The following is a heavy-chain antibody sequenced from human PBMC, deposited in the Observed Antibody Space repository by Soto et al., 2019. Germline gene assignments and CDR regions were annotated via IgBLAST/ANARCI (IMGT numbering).Heavy chain of an antibody. V-gene: IGHV1-24*01. Sequence: VASVKVSCKVSGYTLTELSMHWVRQAPGKGLEWMGGFDPEDGETIYAQKFQGRVTMTEDTSTDTAYMELSSLRSEDTAVYYCATPPRVFGDYYYYGMDVWGQGTTVTVSS. D-gene: IGHD3-16*01. J-gene: IGHJ6*02. CDR3: ATPPRVFGDYYYYGMDV. CDR2: FDPEDGET. CDR1: GYTLTELS.